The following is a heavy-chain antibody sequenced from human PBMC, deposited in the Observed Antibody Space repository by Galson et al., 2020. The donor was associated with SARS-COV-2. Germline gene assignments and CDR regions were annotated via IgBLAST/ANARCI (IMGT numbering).Heavy chain of an antibody. J-gene: IGHJ6*02. Sequence: LSLTCAASGFTFSSYSMNWVRQAPGKGLEWVSYISSSSSTIYYADSVKGRFTISRDNAKNSLYLQMNSLRDEDTAVYYCAVILAGMDVWGQGTTVTVSS. CDR3: AVILAGMDV. V-gene: IGHV3-48*02. CDR2: ISSSSSTI. D-gene: IGHD3-3*02. CDR1: GFTFSSYS.